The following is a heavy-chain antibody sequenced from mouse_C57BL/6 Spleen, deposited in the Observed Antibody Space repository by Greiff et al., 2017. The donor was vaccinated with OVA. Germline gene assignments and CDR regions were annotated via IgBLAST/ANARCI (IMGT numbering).Heavy chain of an antibody. CDR3: ARFIEDYYALGY. CDR1: GFNINDSY. D-gene: IGHD1-1*01. CDR2: IDPEDGET. J-gene: IGHJ4*01. V-gene: IGHV14-2*01. Sequence: LHLQQSGAELVKPGASVKLYCTASGFNINDSYMHWVTQRTEPGLEWIGRIDPEDGETNYAPKFQGKATITADTSTNTAYLQLSSLTSEDTTVYYCARFIEDYYALGYWGQGTSVTVSS.